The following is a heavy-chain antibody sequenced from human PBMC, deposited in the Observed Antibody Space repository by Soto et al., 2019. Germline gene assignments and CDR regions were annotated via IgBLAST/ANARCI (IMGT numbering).Heavy chain of an antibody. CDR1: GGTFSSYT. V-gene: IGHV1-46*01. CDR2: INPSGGST. J-gene: IGHJ4*02. CDR3: ARDSTGRWLQSAVN. Sequence: ASVKVSCKASGGTFSSYTISWVRQAPGQGLEWMGIINPSGGSTSYAQKFQGRVTMTRDTSTSTVYMELSSLRSEDTAVYYCARDSTGRWLQSAVNWGQGTLVTVSS. D-gene: IGHD5-12*01.